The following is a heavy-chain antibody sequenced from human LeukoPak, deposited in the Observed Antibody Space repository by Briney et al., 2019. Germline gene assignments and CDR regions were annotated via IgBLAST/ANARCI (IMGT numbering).Heavy chain of an antibody. D-gene: IGHD6-6*01. Sequence: PSETLSLTCTVSGASISSYYWNWVRQPPGKGLQWIGYISYSGSTNYNPSLKSRVTTSLDTSKNQFSLRLSSVTAADTAVYYCARTVGSSSFDYFDYWGQGTLVTVSS. V-gene: IGHV4-59*08. CDR2: ISYSGST. CDR1: GASISSYY. J-gene: IGHJ4*02. CDR3: ARTVGSSSFDYFDY.